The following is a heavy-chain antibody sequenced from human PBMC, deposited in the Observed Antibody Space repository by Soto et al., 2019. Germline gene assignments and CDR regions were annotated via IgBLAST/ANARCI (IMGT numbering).Heavy chain of an antibody. D-gene: IGHD2-2*02. CDR2: IIPIFGTA. CDR3: AREDIVVVPAAIRIYGMDV. J-gene: IGHJ6*02. Sequence: SVKVSCKASGGTFSSYAISWVRQAPGQGLEWMGGIIPIFGTANYAQKFQGRVTITADESTSTAYMELSSLRSEDTAVYYCAREDIVVVPAAIRIYGMDVWGQGTTVNVSS. V-gene: IGHV1-69*13. CDR1: GGTFSSYA.